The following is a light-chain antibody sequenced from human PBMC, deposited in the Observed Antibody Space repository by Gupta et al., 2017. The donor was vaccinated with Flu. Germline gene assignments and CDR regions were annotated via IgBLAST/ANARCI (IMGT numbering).Light chain of an antibody. J-gene: IGKJ2*04. CDR1: ESIGSNY. Sequence: EIVLTHSPGTLSLSPGERATLSCRASESIGSNYLACYLQKPGQAPRLVMYGASDRATDLPDRFRGSASGTDFTLTISMLDPDDFAVYYCQQYSTAPGSFGQGTKLEIK. CDR3: QQYSTAPGS. V-gene: IGKV3-20*01. CDR2: GAS.